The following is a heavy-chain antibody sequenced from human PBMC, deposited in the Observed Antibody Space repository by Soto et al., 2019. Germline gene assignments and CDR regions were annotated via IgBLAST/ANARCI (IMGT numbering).Heavy chain of an antibody. CDR1: GGTFSSYA. V-gene: IGHV1-69*13. D-gene: IGHD3-10*01. J-gene: IGHJ6*02. CDR3: ARDPGADYGSGSQGYYYGMDV. CDR2: IIPIFGTA. Sequence: SVKVSCKASGGTFSSYAISWVRQAPGQGLEWMGGIIPIFGTANYAQKFQGRVTITADESTSTAYMELSSLRSEDTAVYYCARDPGADYGSGSQGYYYGMDVWGQGTTVTVSS.